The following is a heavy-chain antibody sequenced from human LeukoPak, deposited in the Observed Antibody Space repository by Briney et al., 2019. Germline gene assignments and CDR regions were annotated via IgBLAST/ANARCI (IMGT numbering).Heavy chain of an antibody. Sequence: ASVKVSCKTSGYTFTGYYMHWVRQAPGQGLEWMGRINHNAGDTEYAQKFQGRLTMTRDTSSTTAYMTLSRLRSDDTAMYFCAGFSKAESWVDPWGQGTLVTVSS. J-gene: IGHJ5*02. V-gene: IGHV1-2*06. CDR1: GYTFTGYY. D-gene: IGHD3-10*01. CDR3: AGFSKAESWVDP. CDR2: INHNAGDT.